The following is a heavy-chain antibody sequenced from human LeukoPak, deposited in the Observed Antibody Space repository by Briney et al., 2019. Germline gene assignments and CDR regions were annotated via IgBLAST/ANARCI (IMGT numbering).Heavy chain of an antibody. V-gene: IGHV1-18*01. CDR3: ARGLPKRRYYFDY. J-gene: IGHJ4*02. CDR1: GYSFTRYG. CDR2: ISTNNGDT. Sequence: ASVKVSCKASGYSFTRYGLSWVRQAPGQGLEWMGWISTNNGDTNYAQKLQGRVTMTRNTSISTAYMELSSLRSEDTAVYYCARGLPKRRYYFDYWGQGTLVTVSS. D-gene: IGHD1-1*01.